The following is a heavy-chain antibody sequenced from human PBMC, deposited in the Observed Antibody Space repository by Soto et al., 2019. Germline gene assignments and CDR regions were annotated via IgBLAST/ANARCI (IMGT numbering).Heavy chain of an antibody. J-gene: IGHJ4*02. CDR1: CGSISSSDLWNTNW. Sequence: SETLSLTCAVSCGSISSSDLWNTNWWSWLRQPPGKGLEWIGEINHSGSTNYNPSLKSRVTISVDTSKNQFSLKLSSVTAADTAVYYCARGRRYSSYFDYWGQGTLVTVSS. D-gene: IGHD6-13*01. CDR2: INHSGST. CDR3: ARGRRYSSYFDY. V-gene: IGHV4-4*02.